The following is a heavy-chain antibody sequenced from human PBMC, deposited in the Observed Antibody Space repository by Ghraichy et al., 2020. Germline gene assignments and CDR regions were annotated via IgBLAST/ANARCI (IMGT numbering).Heavy chain of an antibody. CDR1: GYTFIDYY. CDR3: ARDFTKLRYCSGGNCYPGY. J-gene: IGHJ4*02. V-gene: IGHV1-2*02. D-gene: IGHD2-15*01. Sequence: ASVKDSCKTSGYTFIDYYIHWVRQAPGQGLEWMGWINPNSGGTNFAQKLQGRVTMTRDTSISTAYMELSSLRSDDTAIYYCARDFTKLRYCSGGNCYPGYWGQGTLVTVSS. CDR2: INPNSGGT.